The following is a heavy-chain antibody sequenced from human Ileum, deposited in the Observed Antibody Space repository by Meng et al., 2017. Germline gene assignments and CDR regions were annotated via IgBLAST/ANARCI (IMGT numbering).Heavy chain of an antibody. Sequence: ASVKVSCKASGYTFTGYYMHWVRQAPGQGLEGMGWINPNSGGTNYAQKFQGRVTMTRDTSISTAYMELSRLRSDDTAVYYCARDCSYGGNSGSSWGQGTLVTVSS. D-gene: IGHD4-23*01. CDR1: GYTFTGYY. J-gene: IGHJ4*02. CDR3: ARDCSYGGNSGSS. V-gene: IGHV1-2*02. CDR2: INPNSGGT.